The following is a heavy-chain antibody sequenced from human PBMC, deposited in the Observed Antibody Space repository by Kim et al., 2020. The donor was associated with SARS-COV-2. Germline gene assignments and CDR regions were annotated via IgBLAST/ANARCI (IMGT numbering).Heavy chain of an antibody. J-gene: IGHJ4*02. D-gene: IGHD1-26*01. Sequence: GGSLRLSCAASGFTFSSYGMHWVRQAPGKGLEWVAVISSDGSSKYYADSVKGRFTISRDNSKNTLYLQMNSLRAEDTAVYYCAKDESGSQLNLIFDYWGQGTLVTVSS. V-gene: IGHV3-30*18. CDR1: GFTFSSYG. CDR3: AKDESGSQLNLIFDY. CDR2: ISSDGSSK.